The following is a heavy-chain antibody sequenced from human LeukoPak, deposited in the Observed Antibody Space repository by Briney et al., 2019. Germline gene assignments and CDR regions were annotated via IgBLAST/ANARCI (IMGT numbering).Heavy chain of an antibody. CDR3: ARAWLPYLHDAFDI. V-gene: IGHV4-39*07. CDR2: IYYSGST. CDR1: GGSISSSSYY. Sequence: SETLSLTCTVSGGSISSSSYYWGWIRQPPGKGLEWIGSIYYSGSTYYNPSLKSRVTISVDTSKNQFSLKLSSVTAADTAVYYCARAWLPYLHDAFDIWGPGTMVTVSS. J-gene: IGHJ3*02. D-gene: IGHD6-19*01.